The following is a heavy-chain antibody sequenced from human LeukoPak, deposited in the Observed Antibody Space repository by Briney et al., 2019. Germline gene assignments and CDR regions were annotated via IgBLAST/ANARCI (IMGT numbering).Heavy chain of an antibody. CDR1: GFTFSIYD. J-gene: IGHJ4*02. Sequence: PGGSLRLSCAASGFTFSIYDMHWVRQAPGKGLEWVSYSSGSSSTIYYADSVRGRLTISRDNAKNSLYLQMNTLRVEDTAVYYCAGYGDYPYWGQGTLFTVSS. V-gene: IGHV3-48*01. D-gene: IGHD4-17*01. CDR2: SSGSSSTI. CDR3: AGYGDYPY.